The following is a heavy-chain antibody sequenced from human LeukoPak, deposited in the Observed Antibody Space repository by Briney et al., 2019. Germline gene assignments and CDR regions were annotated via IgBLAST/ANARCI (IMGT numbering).Heavy chain of an antibody. CDR2: INHSGST. D-gene: IGHD2-2*01. Sequence: PSETLSLTCAAYGGSFSGYYWSWIRQPPGKGLEWIGEINHSGSTNYNPSLKSRVTISVDTSKNQFSLKLSSVTAADTAVYYCARGRKYIVVVPAAIWFDPWGQGTLVTVSS. J-gene: IGHJ5*02. V-gene: IGHV4-34*01. CDR1: GGSFSGYY. CDR3: ARGRKYIVVVPAAIWFDP.